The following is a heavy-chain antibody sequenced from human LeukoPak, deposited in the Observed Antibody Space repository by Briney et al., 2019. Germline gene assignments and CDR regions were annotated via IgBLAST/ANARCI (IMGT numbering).Heavy chain of an antibody. V-gene: IGHV3-21*01. J-gene: IGHJ6*02. CDR2: ISSSSSYI. D-gene: IGHD4-17*01. Sequence: GGSLRLSCAASGFTFSSYSMNWVRQAPGKGLEWVSSISSSSSYIYYADSVKGRFTISRDNAKNSLYLQMNSLRAEDTAVYYCARDMADDYGDDGMDVWGQGTTVTVSS. CDR3: ARDMADDYGDDGMDV. CDR1: GFTFSSYS.